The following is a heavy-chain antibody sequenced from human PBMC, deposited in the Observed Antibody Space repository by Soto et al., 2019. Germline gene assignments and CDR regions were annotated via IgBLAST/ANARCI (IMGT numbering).Heavy chain of an antibody. D-gene: IGHD3-22*01. CDR3: WYYYDSSGYSRILDY. CDR2: IIPIFGTA. Sequence: SVKVSCKASGGTFSSYAISWVRQAPGQGLEWMGGIIPIFGTANYAQKFQGRVTITADESTSTAYMELSSLRSEDTAVYYCWYYYDSSGYSRILDYWGQGTLVTVSS. V-gene: IGHV1-69*13. J-gene: IGHJ4*02. CDR1: GGTFSSYA.